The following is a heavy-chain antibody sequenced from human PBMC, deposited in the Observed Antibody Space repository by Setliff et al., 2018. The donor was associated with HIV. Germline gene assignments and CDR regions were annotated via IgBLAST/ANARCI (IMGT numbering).Heavy chain of an antibody. CDR3: ARPPAENSVRGVPALFEF. CDR1: GDSLTSANSY. V-gene: IGHV4-39*01. D-gene: IGHD3-10*01. CDR2: IYYSGSP. Sequence: SETLSLTCTVSGDSLTSANSYWGWIRQPPGKGLEWIGSIYYSGSPYYSPSFKSRVTMSVDTSKNQFSLKINSVTAADTALYYCARPPAENSVRGVPALFEFWGLGALVTVSS. J-gene: IGHJ4*02.